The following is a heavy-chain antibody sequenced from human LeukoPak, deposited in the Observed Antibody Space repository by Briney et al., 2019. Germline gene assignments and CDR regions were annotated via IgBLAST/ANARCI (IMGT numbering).Heavy chain of an antibody. J-gene: IGHJ4*02. Sequence: PGGSLRLSCAASGFTFSSYAMSWVRQAPGEGLEWVSPISGSGGSTYYADSLKGRFTISRDNSQNTLYLQMSSLRAEDTAVYYWAAGELLNGWGQGTLVTVSS. V-gene: IGHV3-23*01. D-gene: IGHD3-10*01. CDR2: ISGSGGST. CDR1: GFTFSSYA. CDR3: AAGELLNG.